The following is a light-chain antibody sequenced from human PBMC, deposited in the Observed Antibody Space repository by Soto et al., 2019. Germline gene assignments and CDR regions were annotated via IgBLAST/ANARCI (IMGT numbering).Light chain of an antibody. CDR3: QHYNTYPWT. CDR2: KAS. J-gene: IGKJ1*01. Sequence: DMQMTQSPSTLSGSVGDRVTITCRASQSISSWLACYQQKPGKAPNLLIYKASHLENGVPSRFSGSGSGTEFTLTISSLQPGDFATYYCQHYNTYPWTFGQGTKVDIK. V-gene: IGKV1-5*03. CDR1: QSISSW.